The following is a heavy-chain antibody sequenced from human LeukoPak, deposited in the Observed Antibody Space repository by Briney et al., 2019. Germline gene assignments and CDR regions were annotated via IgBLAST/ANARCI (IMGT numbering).Heavy chain of an antibody. D-gene: IGHD6-13*01. CDR2: IYNSESI. J-gene: IGHJ5*02. CDR3: ARDRSSSYTRDWFDP. CDR1: GGSINGYY. Sequence: PSETLSLTCTVSGGSINGYYWSWIRQPAGKGLEWIGRIYNSESINYNPSLKSRVTMSIDTSKSQFSLKLNSVTAADTAVYYCARDRSSSYTRDWFDPWGQGALVTVPS. V-gene: IGHV4-4*07.